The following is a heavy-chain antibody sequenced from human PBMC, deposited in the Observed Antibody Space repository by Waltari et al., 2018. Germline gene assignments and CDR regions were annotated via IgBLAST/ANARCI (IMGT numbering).Heavy chain of an antibody. CDR3: AREAVLWFGELFFDY. D-gene: IGHD3-10*01. CDR1: GGSIRIGSYY. V-gene: IGHV4-61*02. J-gene: IGHJ4*02. Sequence: QVQLQESGPGLVKPSQTLSLTCTVSGGSIRIGSYYWRWIRQPAGKGLEWIGRIYTSGSTNYNPSLKSRVTISVDTSKNQFSLKLSSVTAADTAVYYCAREAVLWFGELFFDYWGQGTLVTVSS. CDR2: IYTSGST.